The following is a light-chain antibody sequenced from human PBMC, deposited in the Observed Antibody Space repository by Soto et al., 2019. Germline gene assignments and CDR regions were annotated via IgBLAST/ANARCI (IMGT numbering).Light chain of an antibody. CDR1: SYDLEIYNL. V-gene: IGLV2-23*02. Sequence: QSVLTQPASVSGSPGQSVTISCTGTSYDLEIYNLVSWYQQHPNKAPKLLIYEVSKRPSGVSNRFSASKSGNMASLTISGLQAEDDDDYYCCSNAGTSTSVFGPGTNLTV. J-gene: IGLJ1*01. CDR2: EVS. CDR3: CSNAGTSTSV.